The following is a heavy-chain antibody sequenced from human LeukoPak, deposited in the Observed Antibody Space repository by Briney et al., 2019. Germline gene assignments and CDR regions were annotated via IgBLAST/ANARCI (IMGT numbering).Heavy chain of an antibody. CDR1: GYTFTGYY. CDR3: ARNSGSYYNWFDP. CDR2: MNPNSGNT. V-gene: IGHV1-8*03. D-gene: IGHD1-26*01. J-gene: IGHJ5*02. Sequence: GASVKASCKASGYTFTGYYMHWVRQATGQGLEWMGWMNPNSGNTGYAQKFQGRVTITKNTSISTAYMELSSLRSEDTAVYYCARNSGSYYNWFDPWGQGTLVTVSS.